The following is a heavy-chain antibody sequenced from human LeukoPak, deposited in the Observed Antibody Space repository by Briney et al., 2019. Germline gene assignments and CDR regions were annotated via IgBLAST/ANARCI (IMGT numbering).Heavy chain of an antibody. CDR1: GFTFSSYA. CDR3: AKDYSSGWYHSVGYFDY. J-gene: IGHJ4*02. Sequence: PGGSLRLSCAASGFTFSSYAMSWVRQAPGKGLEWVSSISSSSSYIYYADSVKGRFTISRDNAKNSLYLQMNSLRAEDTAVYYCAKDYSSGWYHSVGYFDYWGQGTLVTVSS. V-gene: IGHV3-21*04. D-gene: IGHD6-19*01. CDR2: ISSSSSYI.